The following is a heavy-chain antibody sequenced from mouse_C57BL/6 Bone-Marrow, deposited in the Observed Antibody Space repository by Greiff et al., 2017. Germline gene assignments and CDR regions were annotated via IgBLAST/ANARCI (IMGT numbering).Heavy chain of an antibody. V-gene: IGHV3-4*01. CDR2: ISSSGST. Sequence: EVKLMESGPALVKPSQTVSLTCTVTGYSITTGNHWWNWIRQVSGSKLEWIGYISSSGSTDSNPALKSRISITRDTSKNQLFLQLNSVTTEDIATYYCARKRSNYGYFDVWGTGTTVTVSS. CDR3: ARKRSNYGYFDV. D-gene: IGHD2-5*01. CDR1: GYSITTGNHW. J-gene: IGHJ1*03.